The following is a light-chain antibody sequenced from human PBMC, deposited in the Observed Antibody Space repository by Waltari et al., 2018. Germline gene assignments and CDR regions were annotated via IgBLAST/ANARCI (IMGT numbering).Light chain of an antibody. CDR2: EVN. CDR3: SSYSGSNNLGV. CDR1: SSDVGGYNY. Sequence: QSALTQPPSASGSPGQSVTISCPGTSSDVGGYNYVSWYQQHPGKAPKLIISEVNKRPSGVPDRFSGSKSGNTASLTVSGLQADDEADYYCSSYSGSNNLGVFGGGTKLTVL. J-gene: IGLJ2*01. V-gene: IGLV2-8*01.